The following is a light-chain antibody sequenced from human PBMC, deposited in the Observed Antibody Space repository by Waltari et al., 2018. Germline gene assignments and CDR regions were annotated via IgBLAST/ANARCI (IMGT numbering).Light chain of an antibody. CDR1: DPNLASFG. CDR3: QSYDNSLRGSVL. CDR2: ENT. Sequence: HSVLTQAPSVSGAHGPPFTISCTGADPNLASFGVHLYQHRPGRVPKRLIYENTNRPSGVPDRFSGSKSGTSASLAIEGLQPEDEGDYYCQSYDNSLRGSVLFGGGTKVTV. V-gene: IGLV1-40*01. J-gene: IGLJ3*02.